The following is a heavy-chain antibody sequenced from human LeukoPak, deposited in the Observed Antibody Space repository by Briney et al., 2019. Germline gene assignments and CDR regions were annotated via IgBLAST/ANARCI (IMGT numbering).Heavy chain of an antibody. V-gene: IGHV3-48*01. CDR2: ISTSSTTI. J-gene: IGHJ5*01. CDR1: GFTFSIYS. Sequence: PGWSLRLSCAASGFTFSIYSMSWVRQAPGKGLEWLSYISTSSTTIYYADSVKGRFTISRDDARNSLSLQMNSLRADDTAVYYCAKEMGYCTGGSCYRWFDSWGQGTLVTVSS. CDR3: AKEMGYCTGGSCYRWFDS. D-gene: IGHD2-15*01.